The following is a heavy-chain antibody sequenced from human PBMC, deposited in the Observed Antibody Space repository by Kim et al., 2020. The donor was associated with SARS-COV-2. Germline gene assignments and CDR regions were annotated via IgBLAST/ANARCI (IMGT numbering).Heavy chain of an antibody. V-gene: IGHV4-59*08. Sequence: SETLSLTCTVSGGSISSYYWSWIRQPPGKGLEWIGYIYYSGSTNYNPSLKSRVTISVDTSKNQFSLKLSSVTAADTAVYYCARHYGSGRNYYYGMDVWGQGTTVTVSS. CDR2: IYYSGST. CDR3: ARHYGSGRNYYYGMDV. D-gene: IGHD3-10*01. CDR1: GGSISSYY. J-gene: IGHJ6*02.